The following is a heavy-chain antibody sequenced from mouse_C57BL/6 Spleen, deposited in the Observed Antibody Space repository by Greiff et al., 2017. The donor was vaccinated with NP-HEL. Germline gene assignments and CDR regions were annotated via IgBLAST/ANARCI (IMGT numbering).Heavy chain of an antibody. J-gene: IGHJ2*01. D-gene: IGHD1-1*01. CDR1: GYSITSGYY. Sequence: EVQLQESGPGLVKPSQSLSLTCSVTGYSITSGYYWNWIRQFPGNKLEWMGYISYDGSNNYNPSLKNRISITRDTSKNQFFLKLNSVTTEDTATYYCARERVYYGSSNYFDYWGQGTTLTVSS. CDR2: ISYDGSN. CDR3: ARERVYYGSSNYFDY. V-gene: IGHV3-6*01.